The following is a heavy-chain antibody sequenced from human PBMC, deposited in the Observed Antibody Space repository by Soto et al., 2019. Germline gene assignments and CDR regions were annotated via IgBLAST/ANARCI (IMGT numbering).Heavy chain of an antibody. CDR2: ISHTGST. CDR1: GGSITSGNSYS. CDR3: ARPAAPYFGTWFDP. V-gene: IGHV4-30-2*01. D-gene: IGHD2-15*01. Sequence: SETLSLTCAVSGGSITSGNSYSWSWIRQPPGKGLEWIGSISHTGSTSYNPSLKSRVTMSVDKSKNQFSLKLSSVTAADMGVYYCARPAAPYFGTWFDPWGQGTLVTVSS. J-gene: IGHJ5*02.